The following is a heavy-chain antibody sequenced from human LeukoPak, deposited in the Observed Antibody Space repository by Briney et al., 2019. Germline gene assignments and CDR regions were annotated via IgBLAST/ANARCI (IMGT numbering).Heavy chain of an antibody. V-gene: IGHV5-51*01. CDR2: IYPGDSDT. CDR1: GYIFTSYW. CDR3: ARHTEAAAPFDY. J-gene: IGHJ4*02. Sequence: GESLKISCQGSGYIFTSYWIGWVRQVPGKGLEWMGIIYPGDSDTRYSPSFQGQVTISADKSISTAYLQWSSLKASDTAMYYCARHTEAAAPFDYWGQGTLVTVSS. D-gene: IGHD6-13*01.